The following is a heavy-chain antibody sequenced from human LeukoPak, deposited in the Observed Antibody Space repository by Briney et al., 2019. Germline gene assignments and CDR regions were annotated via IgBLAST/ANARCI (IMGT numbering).Heavy chain of an antibody. CDR2: IKHDGSEQ. CDR1: GFIFTSNR. D-gene: IGHD3-16*01. Sequence: GGSLRLSCAASGFIFTSNRMNWVRQAPGKGLEWVANIKHDGSEQIYVDSVKGRFTISRDNAKDSVYLQMNSLRAEDTAVYYCTRGLGVHGGVSDRWGQGTLVIVS. V-gene: IGHV3-7*01. CDR3: TRGLGVHGGVSDR. J-gene: IGHJ5*02.